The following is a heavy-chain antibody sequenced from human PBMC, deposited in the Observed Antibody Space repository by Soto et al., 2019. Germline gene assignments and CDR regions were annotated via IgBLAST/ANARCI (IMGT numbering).Heavy chain of an antibody. D-gene: IGHD5-12*01. Sequence: SGPTLVNPTQTLTLTCTFSGFSLSTSGVGVGWIRQPPGKALEWLALIYWDDDKRYSPSLKSRLTITKDTSKNQVVLTMTNMDPVGTATYYCAHHRSIVATFRDAFDIWGQGTMVTVSS. CDR3: AHHRSIVATFRDAFDI. CDR2: IYWDDDK. CDR1: GFSLSTSGVG. V-gene: IGHV2-5*02. J-gene: IGHJ3*02.